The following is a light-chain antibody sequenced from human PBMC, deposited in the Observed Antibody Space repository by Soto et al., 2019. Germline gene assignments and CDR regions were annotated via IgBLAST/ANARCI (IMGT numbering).Light chain of an antibody. J-gene: IGLJ2*01. CDR2: EVS. CDR3: SSYTSSNTVV. CDR1: SSDIGGYNY. Sequence: QSALTQPASVSGSPGQSITISCTGTSSDIGGYNYVSWYQHHPGKVPRLMIHEVSNRPSGISNRFSGSKSGNTASLTISGLQADDEADYYCSSYTSSNTVVFGGGTKRTVL. V-gene: IGLV2-14*01.